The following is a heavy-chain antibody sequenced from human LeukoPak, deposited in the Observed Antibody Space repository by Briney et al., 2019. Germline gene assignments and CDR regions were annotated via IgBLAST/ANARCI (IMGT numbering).Heavy chain of an antibody. J-gene: IGHJ4*02. V-gene: IGHV3-72*01. Sequence: GGSLRLSCAASGFTFSDHYMDWVRQAPGKGLEWVARIRNKANSYTTEYAASVKGRFTIARDDSKTSLFLQMNSLKTEDTAVYYCARGYGSGPFYFDYWGQGTLVTVSS. CDR2: IRNKANSYTT. CDR1: GFTFSDHY. CDR3: ARGYGSGPFYFDY. D-gene: IGHD3-10*01.